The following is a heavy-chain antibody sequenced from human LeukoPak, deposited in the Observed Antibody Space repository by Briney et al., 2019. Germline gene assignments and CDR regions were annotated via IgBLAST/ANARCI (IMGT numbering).Heavy chain of an antibody. Sequence: ASVKVSCKASGYTFTGYYMHWVRQAPGQGLEWMGWMNPHSNNIGYAQKFQGRVIMTGDASISTAYMELSSLTSEDTAVYYCARGKSETVTNDYWGQGTLVIVSS. J-gene: IGHJ4*02. CDR1: GYTFTGYY. CDR3: ARGKSETVTNDY. V-gene: IGHV1-8*02. D-gene: IGHD4-17*01. CDR2: MNPHSNNI.